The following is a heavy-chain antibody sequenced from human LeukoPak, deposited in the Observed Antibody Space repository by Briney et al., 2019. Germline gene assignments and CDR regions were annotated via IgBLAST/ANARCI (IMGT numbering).Heavy chain of an antibody. J-gene: IGHJ6*02. CDR2: INPNSGGT. CDR3: ARDRVTSSSWHYYYYYGMDV. V-gene: IGHV1-2*02. Sequence: ASVKVSCKASGDTFTGYYMHWVRQAPGQGLEWMGWINPNSGGTNYAQKFQGRVTMTRDTSISTAYMELSRLRSDDTAVYYCARDRVTSSSWHYYYYYGMDVWGQGTTVTVSS. CDR1: GDTFTGYY. D-gene: IGHD6-13*01.